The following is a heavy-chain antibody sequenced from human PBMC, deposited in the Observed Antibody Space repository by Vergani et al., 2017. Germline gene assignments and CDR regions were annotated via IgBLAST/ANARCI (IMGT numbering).Heavy chain of an antibody. V-gene: IGHV4-39*01. CDR1: GGSFFNSRYY. CDR3: ARHVTQDYYNDSDYFDY. Sequence: QLHLQESGSRLVKPSETLSLTCSVTGGSFFNSRYYWGWIRQPPGKGLEWIGSMDYNGRAYYTPSLRRRVAISIDTSTMQFSLKLYSLTAADTAIYYCARHVTQDYYNDSDYFDYWGLGTLVTVSS. J-gene: IGHJ4*02. D-gene: IGHD3-22*01. CDR2: MDYNGRA.